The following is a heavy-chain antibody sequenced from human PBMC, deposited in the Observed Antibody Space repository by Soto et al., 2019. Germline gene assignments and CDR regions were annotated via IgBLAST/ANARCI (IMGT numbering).Heavy chain of an antibody. Sequence: PGGSLRLSCAASGFTFSSYAMSWVRQAPGKGLEWVSAISGSGGSAYYADSVKGRFTISRDNSKNTLYLQMNSLSAEDTAMYYCAKEMIASILADFFDYWGQGILVTVSS. D-gene: IGHD2-15*01. V-gene: IGHV3-23*01. CDR1: GFTFSSYA. CDR2: ISGSGGSA. CDR3: AKEMIASILADFFDY. J-gene: IGHJ4*02.